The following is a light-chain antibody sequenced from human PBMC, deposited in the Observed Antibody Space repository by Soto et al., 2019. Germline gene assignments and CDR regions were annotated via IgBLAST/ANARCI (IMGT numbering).Light chain of an antibody. CDR1: NIGSRS. Sequence: LTQPPSVSVAPGQTASISCGGNNIGSRSVHWYQQKPGQAPVLVVYDDRDRPSGIPERFAGSNSGNTATLTISRVEAGDEADYYCQVWDSTSDHYVFGTGTKVTV. J-gene: IGLJ1*01. CDR3: QVWDSTSDHYV. CDR2: DDR. V-gene: IGLV3-21*02.